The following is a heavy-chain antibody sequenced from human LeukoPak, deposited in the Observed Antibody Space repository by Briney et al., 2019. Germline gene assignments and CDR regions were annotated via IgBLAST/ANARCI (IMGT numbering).Heavy chain of an antibody. V-gene: IGHV3-21*01. CDR1: GFTFSSYS. Sequence: GGSLRLSCAASGFTFSSYSMNWVRQAPGKGLEGVSSISSSSSYIYYADSVKGRFTISRDNAKNSLYLQMNSLRAEDTAVYYCARDSGVRLRYFDWFPFDYWGQGTLVTVSS. CDR3: ARDSGVRLRYFDWFPFDY. CDR2: ISSSSSYI. J-gene: IGHJ4*02. D-gene: IGHD3-9*01.